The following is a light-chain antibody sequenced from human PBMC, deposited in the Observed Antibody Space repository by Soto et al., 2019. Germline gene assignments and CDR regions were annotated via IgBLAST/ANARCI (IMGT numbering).Light chain of an antibody. CDR1: SSNIGSNY. V-gene: IGLV1-47*02. CDR3: AAWDDSLSGWV. CDR2: SNN. J-gene: IGLJ3*02. Sequence: QSALTQPASVSGTPGQRVTISCSGSSSNIGSNYVYWYQQLPGTAPKLLIYSNNQRPSGVPDRFSGSKSGTSASLAISGLRSEDEADYYCAAWDDSLSGWVFGGGTKLTVL.